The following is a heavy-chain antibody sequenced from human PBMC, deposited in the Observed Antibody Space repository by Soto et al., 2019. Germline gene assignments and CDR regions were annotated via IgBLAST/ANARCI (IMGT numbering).Heavy chain of an antibody. J-gene: IGHJ4*02. CDR1: GGTFSSYA. CDR3: ARLSGYSSSWYVPYYFDY. V-gene: IGHV1-69*13. CDR2: IIPIFGTA. D-gene: IGHD6-13*01. Sequence: GASVKVSCKASGGTFSSYAISCVRQAPGQGLEWMGGIIPIFGTANYAQKFQGRVTITADESTSTAYMELSSLRSEDTAVYYCARLSGYSSSWYVPYYFDYWGQGTLVTVSS.